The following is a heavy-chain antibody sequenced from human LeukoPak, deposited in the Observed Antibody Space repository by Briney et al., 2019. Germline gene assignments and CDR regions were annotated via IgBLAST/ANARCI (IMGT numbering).Heavy chain of an antibody. CDR1: GGSFSGYY. D-gene: IGHD4-17*01. Sequence: PSETLSLTCAVYGGSFSGYYWSWIRQPPGKGLEWIGEINHSGSTNYNPSLKSRVTISLDTSKNQFSLKLSSVTAADTAVYYCARSSTVTHPYDAFDIWGQGTMVTVSS. CDR2: INHSGST. V-gene: IGHV4-34*01. J-gene: IGHJ3*02. CDR3: ARSSTVTHPYDAFDI.